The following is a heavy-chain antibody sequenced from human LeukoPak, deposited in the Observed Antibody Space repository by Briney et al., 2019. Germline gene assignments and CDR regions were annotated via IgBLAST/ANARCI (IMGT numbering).Heavy chain of an antibody. Sequence: ASVKVSCTASGYTFTGYDINWVRQATGQGLEWMGWMNPNSGNTGYAQKFQGRVTMTRNTSISTAYMELSSLRSEDTAVYYCARSIRRYFDWLPRTYPPYYYYGMDVWGQGTTVTVSS. CDR3: ARSIRRYFDWLPRTYPPYYYYGMDV. CDR2: MNPNSGNT. J-gene: IGHJ6*02. D-gene: IGHD3-9*01. V-gene: IGHV1-8*01. CDR1: GYTFTGYD.